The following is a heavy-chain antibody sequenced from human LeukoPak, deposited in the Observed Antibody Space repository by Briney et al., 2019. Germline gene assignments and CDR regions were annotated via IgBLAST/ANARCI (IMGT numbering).Heavy chain of an antibody. Sequence: GGSLRLTCAASGFTFSEHWMHWVRQAPGRGLVWVARINTDGTITSYADSVKGRFTISRDNAKNMLYLQMNSLRAEDTAVYYCARDPSSSWYSPSHLFDYWGQGTLVTVSS. J-gene: IGHJ4*02. CDR2: INTDGTIT. V-gene: IGHV3-74*01. D-gene: IGHD6-13*01. CDR3: ARDPSSSWYSPSHLFDY. CDR1: GFTFSEHW.